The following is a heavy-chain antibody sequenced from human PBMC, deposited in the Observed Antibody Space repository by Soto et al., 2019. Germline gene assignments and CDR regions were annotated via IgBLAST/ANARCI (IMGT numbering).Heavy chain of an antibody. D-gene: IGHD1-1*01. CDR1: GYTFTSYA. V-gene: IGHV1-3*01. J-gene: IGHJ6*02. CDR3: ARDVPLYNWNNYGMDV. Sequence: GSSVKVSCKASGYTFTSYAMHWVRQAPGQRLEWMGWINAGNGNTKYSQKFQGRVTITRDTSASTAYMELSSLRSEDTAVYYCARDVPLYNWNNYGMDVWGQGNKVTGYS. CDR2: INAGNGNT.